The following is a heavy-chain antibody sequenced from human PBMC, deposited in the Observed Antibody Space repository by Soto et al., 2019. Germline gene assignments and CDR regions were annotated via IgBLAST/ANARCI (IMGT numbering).Heavy chain of an antibody. Sequence: SETLSLTCTVSGGSISSYYWSWIRQPPGKGLEWIGYIYYSGSTNYNPSLKSRVTISVDTSKNQFSLKLSSVTAADTAVYYCARAPMRVVFDYWGQGTLVTVSS. V-gene: IGHV4-59*01. J-gene: IGHJ4*02. CDR3: ARAPMRVVFDY. D-gene: IGHD2-15*01. CDR1: GGSISSYY. CDR2: IYYSGST.